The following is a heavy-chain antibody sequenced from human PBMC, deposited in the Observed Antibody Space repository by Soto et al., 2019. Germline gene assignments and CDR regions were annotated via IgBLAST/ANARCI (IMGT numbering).Heavy chain of an antibody. CDR2: IDGDSGDT. D-gene: IGHD2-8*01. CDR3: ARTPNNGRAGVYGMDV. J-gene: IGHJ6*02. Sequence: QVQLVQSGAEVKKPGASVKVSCKASGYTFTNYYIHGVRQAPGQGLEWMGWIDGDSGDTKDAQKFQGWVTMTRDTSISTAYMELSRLTSDDTAVYYCARTPNNGRAGVYGMDVWGQGTTVTVSS. CDR1: GYTFTNYY. V-gene: IGHV1-2*04.